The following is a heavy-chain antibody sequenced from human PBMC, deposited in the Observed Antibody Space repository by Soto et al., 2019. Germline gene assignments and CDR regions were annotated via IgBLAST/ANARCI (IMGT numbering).Heavy chain of an antibody. D-gene: IGHD6-13*01. CDR3: ARWSKLAAAGAGMDV. CDR1: GFTFSSYG. CDR2: IWYDGSNK. Sequence: QVQLVESGGGVVQPGRSLRLSCAASGFTFSSYGMHWVRQAPGKGLEWVADIWYDGSNKYYADSVKGRFTISRDNSKNTVYLQMNSLRAEDTAVYYCARWSKLAAAGAGMDVWGQGTTVTVSS. J-gene: IGHJ6*02. V-gene: IGHV3-33*01.